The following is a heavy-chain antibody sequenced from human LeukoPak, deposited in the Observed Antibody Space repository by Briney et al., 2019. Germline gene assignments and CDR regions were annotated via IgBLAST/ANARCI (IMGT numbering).Heavy chain of an antibody. J-gene: IGHJ3*02. CDR1: GGSFSGYY. Sequence: PSETLSLTCAVYGGSFSGYYWSWIRQPPGKGLEWIGEINHSGSTNYNPSLKSQVTISVDTSKNQFSLKLSSVTAADTAVYYCARPVGATVFDIWGQGTMVTVSS. D-gene: IGHD1-26*01. CDR3: ARPVGATVFDI. V-gene: IGHV4-34*01. CDR2: INHSGST.